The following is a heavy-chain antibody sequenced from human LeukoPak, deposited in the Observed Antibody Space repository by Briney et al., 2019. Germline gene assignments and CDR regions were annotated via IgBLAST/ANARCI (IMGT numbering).Heavy chain of an antibody. D-gene: IGHD3-22*01. Sequence: PSQTLSLTCTVSGGSISSGDYYWSWIRQPPGKGLEWIAYMYYSGSTYYNPSLKSRVTMSADTSKSQLSLKLSSATAADTAVYYCARPYYYDSRIDPWGQGILVTVSS. CDR3: ARPYYYDSRIDP. CDR2: MYYSGST. V-gene: IGHV4-30-4*01. J-gene: IGHJ5*02. CDR1: GGSISSGDYY.